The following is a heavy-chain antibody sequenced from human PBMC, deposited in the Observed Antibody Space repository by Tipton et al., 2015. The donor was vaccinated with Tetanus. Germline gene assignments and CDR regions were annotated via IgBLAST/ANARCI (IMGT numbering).Heavy chain of an antibody. D-gene: IGHD3-3*01. V-gene: IGHV4-39*01. Sequence: TLSLTCTDSGASIRGGTFYWGWIRQPPGKGLEWIGSIYESGDTYYIPSLKSRVTISVDTSTNQFSLTLNSMAAADTGVYYCARHQSGFFTPFDYWGQGKLVTVSS. CDR3: ARHQSGFFTPFDY. J-gene: IGHJ4*02. CDR1: GASIRGGTFY. CDR2: IYESGDT.